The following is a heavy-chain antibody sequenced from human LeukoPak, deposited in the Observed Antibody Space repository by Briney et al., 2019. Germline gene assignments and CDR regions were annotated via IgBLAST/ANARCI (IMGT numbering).Heavy chain of an antibody. CDR3: ARNYYDSSGYSPGYGMDV. CDR1: GGTFSSYA. J-gene: IGHJ6*02. Sequence: ASVKVSCKASGGTFSSYAISWVRQAPGQGLEWMGGIIPIFGTANYAQKFQGRVAITADESTSTAYMELSSLRSEDTAVYYCARNYYDSSGYSPGYGMDVWGQGTTVTVSS. V-gene: IGHV1-69*13. D-gene: IGHD3-22*01. CDR2: IIPIFGTA.